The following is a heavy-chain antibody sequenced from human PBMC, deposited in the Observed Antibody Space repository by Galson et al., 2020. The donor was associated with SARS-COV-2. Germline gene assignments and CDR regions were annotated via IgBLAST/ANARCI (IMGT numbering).Heavy chain of an antibody. CDR3: AKDPENGVFGDYYYYGMDV. J-gene: IGHJ6*02. D-gene: IGHD3-3*01. CDR1: GFTFSSYG. V-gene: IGHV3-30*18. CDR2: ISYDGSNK. Sequence: GESLKISCAASGFTFSSYGIHWVRQAPGKGLEWVAVISYDGSNKYYSDSVKGRFTISRDNSKNTLYLQMNSLRAEDTAVYYCAKDPENGVFGDYYYYGMDVWAKGPRSPSP.